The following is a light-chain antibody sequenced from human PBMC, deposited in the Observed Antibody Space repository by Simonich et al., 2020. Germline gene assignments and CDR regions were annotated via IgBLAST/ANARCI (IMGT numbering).Light chain of an antibody. CDR2: WAS. CDR3: QQYYSTPYT. Sequence: DIVMTQSPDSLAVSLGERATINCKSSQSVLYSSNNKNYLAWYQQKPGQPPKLLIYWASTLSSGVPDRFSGSGSGTDFPLTISSLQAEDVAVYYCQQYYSTPYTFGQGTKLEIK. J-gene: IGKJ2*01. CDR1: QSVLYSSNNKNY. V-gene: IGKV4-1*01.